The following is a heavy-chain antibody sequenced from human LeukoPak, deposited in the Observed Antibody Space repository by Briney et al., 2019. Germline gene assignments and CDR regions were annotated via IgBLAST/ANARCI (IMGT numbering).Heavy chain of an antibody. D-gene: IGHD3-9*01. J-gene: IGHJ4*02. CDR2: INTDGSSR. V-gene: IGHV3-74*03. CDR3: AREHHDILSRVGFDY. CDR1: GFTFGTYW. Sequence: PGGSLRLSCEAYGFTFGTYWMHWIRQAPGKGLVWVSRINTDGSSRMYADSVKGRVTISRDNTKNTLYLQMNSLSAEDTAVYYCAREHHDILSRVGFDYWGQGTLVSVSS.